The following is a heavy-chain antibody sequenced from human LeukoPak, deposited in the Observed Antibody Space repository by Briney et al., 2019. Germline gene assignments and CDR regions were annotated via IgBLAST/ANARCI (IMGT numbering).Heavy chain of an antibody. CDR3: AAVLTAYYYGSGSSDAFDI. D-gene: IGHD3-10*01. Sequence: GASVKVSCKASGFTFTSSAMQWVRQARGQRLEWIGWIVVGSGNTNYAQKFQERVTITRDMSTSTAYMELSSLRSEDTAVYYCAAVLTAYYYGSGSSDAFDIWGQGTMVTVSS. V-gene: IGHV1-58*02. CDR2: IVVGSGNT. J-gene: IGHJ3*02. CDR1: GFTFTSSA.